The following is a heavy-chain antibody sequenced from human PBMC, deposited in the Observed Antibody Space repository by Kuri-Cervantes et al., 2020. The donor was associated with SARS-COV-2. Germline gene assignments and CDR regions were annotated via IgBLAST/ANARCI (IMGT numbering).Heavy chain of an antibody. CDR1: GFTVSSNY. V-gene: IGHV3-53*01. CDR3: AREGYYDSSGYFDY. D-gene: IGHD3-22*01. CDR2: IYSGGST. Sequence: GESLKISCAASGFTVSSNYMSWVRQAPGKGLEWVSVIYSGGSTHYADSVKGRFTISRDNSKNTLYLQMNSLRDEDTAVYYCAREGYYDSSGYFDYWGQGTLVTVSS. J-gene: IGHJ4*02.